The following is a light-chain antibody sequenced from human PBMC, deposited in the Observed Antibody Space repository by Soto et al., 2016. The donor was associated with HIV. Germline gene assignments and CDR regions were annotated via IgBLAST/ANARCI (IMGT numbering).Light chain of an antibody. J-gene: IGLJ3*02. Sequence: SFVLTQPPSVSVAPGKTATITCGGDNIEIKFVHWYQQKPGQAPVLIVYDYSVRPSGVPERFSGSNSGNTATLTITGVEAGDEADYYCQVWDTTGDHPGVFGGGTKLTVL. CDR1: NIEIKF. CDR3: QVWDTTGDHPGV. CDR2: DYS. V-gene: IGLV3-21*03.